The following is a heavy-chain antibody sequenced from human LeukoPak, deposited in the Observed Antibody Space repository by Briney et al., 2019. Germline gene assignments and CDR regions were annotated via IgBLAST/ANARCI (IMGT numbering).Heavy chain of an antibody. Sequence: PGGSLRLSCAASGFTFSSYAMHWVRQAPGKGLEWVSSISTSSSYIYYADSVKGRFTISRDNARNSLYLQMNTLRAEDTAVYSCARGADGVSSNSRGWFDPWGQGTLVTVSS. V-gene: IGHV3-21*01. J-gene: IGHJ5*02. CDR3: ARGADGVSSNSRGWFDP. CDR1: GFTFSSYA. CDR2: ISTSSSYI. D-gene: IGHD2-15*01.